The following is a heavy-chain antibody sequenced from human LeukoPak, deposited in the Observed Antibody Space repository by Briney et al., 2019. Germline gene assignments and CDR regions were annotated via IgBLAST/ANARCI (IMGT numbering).Heavy chain of an antibody. CDR3: ARGQYGLDV. CDR1: GLRFSDHY. J-gene: IGHJ6*02. V-gene: IGHV3-11*01. D-gene: IGHD4-4*01. Sequence: GGSLRLSCAASGLRFSDHYMSWVRLAPGKGLEWISYIDLSSSTLYYGDSVKGRFTISRDNAKNSVYLQMNSPRAEDTAVYYCARGQYGLDVWGQGTTVTVSS. CDR2: IDLSSSTL.